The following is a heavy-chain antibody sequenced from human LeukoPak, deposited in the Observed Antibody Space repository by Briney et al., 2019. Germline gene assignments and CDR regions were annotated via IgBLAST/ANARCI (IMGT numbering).Heavy chain of an antibody. CDR3: ARGARFFDY. CDR1: GYTFTGYY. CDR2: INPNGGYT. Sequence: ASVKVSCKASGYTFTGYYMHWVRQAPGQGLEWMGWINPNGGYTTYAQKFQGRVTMTRDTSTSTVYMELSSLRSEDTAVYYCARGARFFDYWGQGTLVTVSS. V-gene: IGHV1-46*01. J-gene: IGHJ4*02.